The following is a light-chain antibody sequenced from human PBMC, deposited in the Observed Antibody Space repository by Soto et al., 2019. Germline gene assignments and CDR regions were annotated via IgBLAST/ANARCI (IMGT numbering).Light chain of an antibody. J-gene: IGLJ2*01. CDR1: SSNIGAGYD. CDR2: GNN. V-gene: IGLV1-40*01. Sequence: QPVLTQPPSVSGAPGQRVTISCAGSSSNIGAGYDVHWYQQLPGTAPKLLIYGNNNRPSGVPDRFSGSKSGTSASLAITGLQAEDEAEYYCQSYDSSLSGSGVFGGGTKVTVL. CDR3: QSYDSSLSGSGV.